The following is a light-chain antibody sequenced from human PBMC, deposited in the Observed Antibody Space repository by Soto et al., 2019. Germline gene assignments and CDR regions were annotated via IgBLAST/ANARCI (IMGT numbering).Light chain of an antibody. CDR3: QQSYSPLSIT. Sequence: DIQMTQSPSSLYASVGDRVTITCLASESINRNLNWYQRKPGKAPKLLIYAASSLQNGVPSRFSGSGSGTDFTLTISNLQPEDFASYYCQQSYSPLSITFGQGTRLEIK. CDR2: AAS. CDR1: ESINRN. J-gene: IGKJ5*01. V-gene: IGKV1-39*01.